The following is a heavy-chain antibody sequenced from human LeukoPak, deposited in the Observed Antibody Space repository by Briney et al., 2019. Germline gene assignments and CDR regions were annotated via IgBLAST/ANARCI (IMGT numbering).Heavy chain of an antibody. CDR3: AKDQGDTSAYVSDY. CDR1: GFTFSRYA. CDR2: ISGSADST. Sequence: GGSLRLSCVASGFTFSRYAMSWVRQAPGKGLEWVSGISGSADSTDYADSVKGRFTISRDNSKNTVYLQMNGLRAEDTAVYYCAKDQGDTSAYVSDYWGQGTLVTVSS. V-gene: IGHV3-23*01. D-gene: IGHD3-22*01. J-gene: IGHJ4*02.